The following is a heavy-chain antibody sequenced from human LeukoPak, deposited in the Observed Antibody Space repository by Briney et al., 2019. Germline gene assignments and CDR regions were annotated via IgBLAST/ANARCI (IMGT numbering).Heavy chain of an antibody. CDR3: ARASFQRWLQLGGD. CDR1: GFTFSTYS. CDR2: ISSSSSTI. J-gene: IGHJ4*02. V-gene: IGHV3-48*02. Sequence: GGSLRLSCTASGFTFSTYSMNWVRQAPGKGLEWVSYISSSSSTIYYADSVKGRFTISRDNAKNSLYLQMNSLKDEDTAVYYCARASFQRWLQLGGDWGQGALVTVSS. D-gene: IGHD5-24*01.